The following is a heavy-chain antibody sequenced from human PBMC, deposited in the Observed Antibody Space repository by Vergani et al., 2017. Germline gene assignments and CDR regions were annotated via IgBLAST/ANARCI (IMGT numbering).Heavy chain of an antibody. J-gene: IGHJ6*02. CDR1: GFTVSSNY. D-gene: IGHD1-1*01. CDR3: AREITSARGMDV. V-gene: IGHV3-66*02. CDR2: IYSGGST. Sequence: VQLVESGGGLVKPGGSLRLSCAASGFTVSSNYMSWVRQAPGKGLEWVSIIYSGGSTYYADSVKGRFTISRDNSKNTLYLQMNSLRAEDTAVYYCAREITSARGMDVWGQGTTVTVSS.